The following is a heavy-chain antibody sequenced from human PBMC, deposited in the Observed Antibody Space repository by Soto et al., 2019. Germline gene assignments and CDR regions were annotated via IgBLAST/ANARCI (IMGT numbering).Heavy chain of an antibody. CDR3: ARAPDGYNYDDALDI. D-gene: IGHD5-12*01. CDR2: ISYTGST. J-gene: IGHJ3*02. V-gene: IGHV4-61*01. CDR1: GDSVSSGSYY. Sequence: ASETLSLTCTVSGDSVSSGSYYWTWIRQPPGKGLEWIGYISYTGSTNYNPSLQSRVTISEDTSKKQFSLKLTSVTAADSALYFCARAPDGYNYDDALDIWGQGTMVT.